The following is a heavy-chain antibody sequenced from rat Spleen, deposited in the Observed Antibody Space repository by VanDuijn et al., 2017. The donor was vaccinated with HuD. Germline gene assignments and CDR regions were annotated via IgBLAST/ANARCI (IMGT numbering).Heavy chain of an antibody. V-gene: IGHV3-1*01. D-gene: IGHD1-11*01. J-gene: IGHJ3*01. CDR3: ATEGAYYGGYLPFAY. CDR1: GYSITSNY. CDR2: ITYSGNT. Sequence: EVQLQESGPGLVKPSQSLSLTCSVTGYSITSNYWGWIRKFPGNKMEWMGYITYSGNTSHNPSLKSRISITRDTSKNQFFLQLNSVTTEDAATYYCATEGAYYGGYLPFAYWGQGTLVTVSS.